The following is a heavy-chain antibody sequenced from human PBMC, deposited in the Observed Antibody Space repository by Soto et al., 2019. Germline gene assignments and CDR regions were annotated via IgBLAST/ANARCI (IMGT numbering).Heavy chain of an antibody. CDR1: GGSISSISYY. V-gene: IGHV4-39*01. CDR3: ARKEHTTSPLDP. CDR2: IYYTGTT. J-gene: IGHJ5*02. Sequence: PSETLSLTCNVSGGSISSISYYWDWIRQPPGKGLEWIGTIYYTGTTYYNPSLKSRVTISVDRSKNQFSLKLSSVTAAGTAVYYCARKEHTTSPLDPCGQGLLVTVYS. D-gene: IGHD2-2*01.